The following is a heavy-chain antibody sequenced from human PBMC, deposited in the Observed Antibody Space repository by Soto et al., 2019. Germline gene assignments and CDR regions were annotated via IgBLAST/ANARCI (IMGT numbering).Heavy chain of an antibody. CDR3: AAELGNRAYEGRDY. Sequence: QVQLVESGGGVVQPGRSLRLSCAASGFTFSSYAMHWVRQAPVKGLEWVAVIIYDGSNKHYADFVQGRFTISRDNSKNTLYLQMNSLRAEDTAVYYCAAELGNRAYEGRDYWGQGTLVSVST. CDR1: GFTFSSYA. D-gene: IGHD5-12*01. V-gene: IGHV3-30-3*01. CDR2: IIYDGSNK. J-gene: IGHJ4*02.